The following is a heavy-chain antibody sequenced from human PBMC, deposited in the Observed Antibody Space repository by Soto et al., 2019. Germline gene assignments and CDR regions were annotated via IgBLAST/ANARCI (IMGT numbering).Heavy chain of an antibody. CDR1: GYTFTSYD. CDR2: MNPNSGNT. D-gene: IGHD6-6*01. J-gene: IGHJ4*02. V-gene: IGHV1-8*01. CDR3: ARGREGLIEYSSSWGFDY. Sequence: QVQLVQSGAEVKKPGASVKVSCKASGYTFTSYDINWVRQATGQGLEWMGWMNPNSGNTGYAQKFQGRAPMTRNHFISPVYMEVSSLRAEDTAGYYCARGREGLIEYSSSWGFDYWGQGTLVTVSS.